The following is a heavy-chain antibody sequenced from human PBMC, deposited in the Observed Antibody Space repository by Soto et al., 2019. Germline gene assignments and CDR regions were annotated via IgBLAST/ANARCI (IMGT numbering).Heavy chain of an antibody. CDR2: ISWNSGSI. D-gene: IGHD5-18*01. Sequence: PGGSLRLSCAASGFTLDDYAMHWVRQAPGKGLEWVSGISWNSGSIGYADSVKGRFTISRDNAKNSLYLQMNSLRAEDTALYYCAKDINTAMYYYYYGMDVWGQGTTVTVSS. J-gene: IGHJ6*02. V-gene: IGHV3-9*01. CDR1: GFTLDDYA. CDR3: AKDINTAMYYYYYGMDV.